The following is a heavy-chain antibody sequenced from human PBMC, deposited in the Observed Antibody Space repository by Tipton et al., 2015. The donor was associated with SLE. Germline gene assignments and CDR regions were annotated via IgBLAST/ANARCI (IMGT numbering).Heavy chain of an antibody. Sequence: TLSLTCTVSGGSISSGGYYWRWLRQHPGKGLEWIGYIYYSGSTYYNPPLKSRVTISVDTSKNQFSLKLSSVTAADTAVYYCARRGSYYCFDYWGQGTLVTVSS. V-gene: IGHV4-31*03. D-gene: IGHD1-26*01. J-gene: IGHJ4*02. CDR2: IYYSGST. CDR1: GGSISSGGYY. CDR3: ARRGSYYCFDY.